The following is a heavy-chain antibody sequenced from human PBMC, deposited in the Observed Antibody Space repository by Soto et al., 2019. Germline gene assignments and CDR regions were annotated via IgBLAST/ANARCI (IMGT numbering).Heavy chain of an antibody. CDR2: ISYDGSNT. D-gene: IGHD5-18*01. J-gene: IGHJ4*02. Sequence: QVQLVESGGAVVQPGKSLRLSCAASGFTFSSYGMYWVRQAPGKGLEWVAAISYDGSNTYHADSVKGRFTISRDNSKKTLYLQMNSLRAEDTAVYYCAKDIVRYTYGACDYWGQGALVTVSS. CDR1: GFTFSSYG. CDR3: AKDIVRYTYGACDY. V-gene: IGHV3-30*18.